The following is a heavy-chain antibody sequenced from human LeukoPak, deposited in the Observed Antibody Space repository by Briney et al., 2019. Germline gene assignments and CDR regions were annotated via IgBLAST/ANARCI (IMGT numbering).Heavy chain of an antibody. CDR2: ISGSGDST. Sequence: PGGPLRLSCAASGFTFSSYAMSWVRQAPGKGLEWVSAISGSGDSTYYADSVKGRFTVSRDNSKNTLYLQMNSLRAEDTAVYYCAKKMRAVAGNEDYWGQGTLVTVSS. CDR1: GFTFSSYA. J-gene: IGHJ4*02. V-gene: IGHV3-23*01. D-gene: IGHD6-19*01. CDR3: AKKMRAVAGNEDY.